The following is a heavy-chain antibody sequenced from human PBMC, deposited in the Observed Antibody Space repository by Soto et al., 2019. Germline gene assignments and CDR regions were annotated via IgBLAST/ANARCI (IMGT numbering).Heavy chain of an antibody. V-gene: IGHV4-31*03. D-gene: IGHD1-26*01. Sequence: SETLSLTCTVSGGSISSGGYYWSWIRQHPGKGLEWIGYIYYSGSTYYNPSLKSRVTLSVDTSKNQFPKKLSSVTAADKAVYYCARDGMGATSFDYWGQGTLVTVSS. CDR1: GGSISSGGYY. J-gene: IGHJ4*02. CDR3: ARDGMGATSFDY. CDR2: IYYSGST.